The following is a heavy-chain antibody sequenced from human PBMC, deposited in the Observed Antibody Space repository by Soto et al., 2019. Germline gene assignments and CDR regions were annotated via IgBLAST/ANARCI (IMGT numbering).Heavy chain of an antibody. J-gene: IGHJ6*03. Sequence: GASVKVSCKVSGYTLTELSMHWVRQAPGKGLEWMGGFDPEDGETIYAQKFQGRVTMTEDTSTDTAYMELSSLRSEDTAIYYCATTKDRGPDYYYYYYMDVWGKGTTVTVSS. V-gene: IGHV1-24*01. CDR1: GYTLTELS. CDR2: FDPEDGET. CDR3: ATTKDRGPDYYYYYYMDV.